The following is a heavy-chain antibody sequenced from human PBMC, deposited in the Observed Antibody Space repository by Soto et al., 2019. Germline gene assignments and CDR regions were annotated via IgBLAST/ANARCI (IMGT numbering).Heavy chain of an antibody. CDR1: RGSISSTSW. CDR2: IDYTGST. CDR3: VRFWPGSGWEHFGY. V-gene: IGHV4-4*02. J-gene: IGHJ4*02. Sequence: QVQLQESGPGLVKPSGTVSLTCAASRGSISSTSWWSWVRQPPGKGLAWIGEIDYTGSTNYNPSLKSRVTISVDKAKYQFSLKLSFVAAADTAVYYCVRFWPGSGWEHFGYWGLGTLVTGSS. D-gene: IGHD6-19*01.